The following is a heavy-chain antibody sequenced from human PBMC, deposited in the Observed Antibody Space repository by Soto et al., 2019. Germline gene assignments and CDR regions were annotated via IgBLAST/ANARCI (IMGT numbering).Heavy chain of an antibody. CDR2: IYYSGST. J-gene: IGHJ3*02. V-gene: IGHV4-59*01. CDR1: GGSISSYH. Sequence: SETLSLTXTVSGGSISSYHWSWLRQPPGKGLEWIGYIYYSGSTNYNPSLKSRVSISVDTSKNQFSLKLSSVTAADTAVYYCARGRRAYDAFDIWGQGTMVTVSS. CDR3: ARGRRAYDAFDI.